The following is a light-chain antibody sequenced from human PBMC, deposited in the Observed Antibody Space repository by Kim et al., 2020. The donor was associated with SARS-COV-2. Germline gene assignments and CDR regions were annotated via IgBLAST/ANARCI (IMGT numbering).Light chain of an antibody. CDR1: QNLGSTW. CDR3: QYYGTSWT. V-gene: IGKV3-20*01. J-gene: IGKJ1*01. CDR2: GAY. Sequence: LSPGEKATLACRASQNLGSTWLAGFQQKPGQSPRLLIYGAYNRATGITEKFSGSGSGTDFTLTISRLEPEDFAVYYCQYYGTSWTFGQGTKVDIK.